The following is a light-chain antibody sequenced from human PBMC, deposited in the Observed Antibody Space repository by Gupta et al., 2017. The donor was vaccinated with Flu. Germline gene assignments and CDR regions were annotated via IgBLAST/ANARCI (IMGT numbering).Light chain of an antibody. J-gene: IGKJ1*01. Sequence: PSLLSASIGDRVPITCRTSQHINHYLTWYQQKPGRAPTLLIYGTSSLHTGVPSRFSGSGYGTEFTLTIDSLQPEDFATYHCQQVYSLPRTFGQGTKVEVK. V-gene: IGKV1-9*01. CDR2: GTS. CDR1: QHINHY. CDR3: QQVYSLPRT.